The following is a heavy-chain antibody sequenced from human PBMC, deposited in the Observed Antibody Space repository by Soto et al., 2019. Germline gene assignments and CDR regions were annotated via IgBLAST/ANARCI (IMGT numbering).Heavy chain of an antibody. Sequence: PSETLSLTCTVSGGSISSSSYYWGWIRQPPGKGLEWIGSIYYSGSAYYNPSLKSRVTISVDTSKNQLSLKLTSVTAADTAVYFCATTHVLRALADSLYYFAYLGQGTLVTVSS. CDR3: ATTHVLRALADSLYYFAY. J-gene: IGHJ4*02. V-gene: IGHV4-39*01. CDR2: IYYSGSA. CDR1: GGSISSSSYY. D-gene: IGHD2-8*02.